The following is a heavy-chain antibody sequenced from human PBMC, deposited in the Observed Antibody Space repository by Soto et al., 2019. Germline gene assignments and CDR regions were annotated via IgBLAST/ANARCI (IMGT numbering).Heavy chain of an antibody. CDR3: AHSGHGIEAAGTGDWFDP. CDR2: IYWDDDK. J-gene: IGHJ5*02. Sequence: QITLKESGPTLVKPTQTLTLTCTFSGFSLSTSGVGVGWIRQPPGKALEWLALIYWDDDKRYSPSLKSRLTTTKDTSKNQVVLTMTNMDPVDTATYYCAHSGHGIEAAGTGDWFDPWGQGTLVTVSS. V-gene: IGHV2-5*02. D-gene: IGHD6-13*01. CDR1: GFSLSTSGVG.